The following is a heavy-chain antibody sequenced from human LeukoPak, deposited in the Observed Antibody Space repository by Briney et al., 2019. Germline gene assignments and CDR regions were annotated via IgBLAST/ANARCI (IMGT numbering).Heavy chain of an antibody. CDR2: FSGTSTN. Sequence: GSLRLSCAASGFTFSSYAMSWVRQAPGKALEWVSTFSGTSTNSYADAVKGRVTISRDNSKNTLYLHMNSLRAEDTAVYYCAKLKQWQPQRYFFEYWGQGALVTVAS. CDR3: AKLKQWQPQRYFFEY. D-gene: IGHD6-19*01. CDR1: GFTFSSYA. V-gene: IGHV3-23*01. J-gene: IGHJ4*02.